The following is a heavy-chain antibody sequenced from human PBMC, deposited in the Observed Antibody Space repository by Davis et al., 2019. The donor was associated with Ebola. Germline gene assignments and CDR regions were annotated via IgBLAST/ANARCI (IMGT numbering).Heavy chain of an antibody. Sequence: SETLSLTCAVSGDSISSSNWWSWVRQPPGKGLEWIGEISQSGSTNYNPSLKSRVTISVDKSKNQFSLKLSSVTAADTAVYYCARVVFVAGATPTWYFDLWGRGTLVTVSP. D-gene: IGHD2-15*01. CDR2: ISQSGST. CDR1: GDSISSSNW. J-gene: IGHJ2*01. CDR3: ARVVFVAGATPTWYFDL. V-gene: IGHV4-4*02.